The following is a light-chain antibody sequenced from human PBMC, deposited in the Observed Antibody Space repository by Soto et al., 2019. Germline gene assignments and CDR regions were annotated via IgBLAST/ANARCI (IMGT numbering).Light chain of an antibody. CDR2: DAS. V-gene: IGKV1-39*01. CDR3: QQSYYIPWT. Sequence: DIQMTQSPASLSASVGDTVTITCRGSQSINTFLSWYRHKPGKAPELLIYDASTLQIGVPSRFSGSGYGTEFTLTISSLQSEDFATYYCQQSYYIPWTFGPGTKVDIK. J-gene: IGKJ1*01. CDR1: QSINTF.